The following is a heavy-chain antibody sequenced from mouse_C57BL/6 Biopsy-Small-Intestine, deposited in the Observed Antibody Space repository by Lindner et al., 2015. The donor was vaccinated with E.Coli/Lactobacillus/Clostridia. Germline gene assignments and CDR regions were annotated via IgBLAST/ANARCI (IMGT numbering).Heavy chain of an antibody. J-gene: IGHJ4*01. CDR1: GFTFSDYG. Sequence: VQLQESGGGLVKPGGSLKLSCAASGFTFSDYGMHWVRQAPEKGLEWVAYISSGSSTIYYADTVKGRFTISRDNAKNTLFLQMTSLRSEDTAMYYCARGDAKGAMDYWGQETSVTVSS. D-gene: IGHD3-3*01. V-gene: IGHV5-17*01. CDR2: ISSGSSTI. CDR3: ARGDAKGAMDY.